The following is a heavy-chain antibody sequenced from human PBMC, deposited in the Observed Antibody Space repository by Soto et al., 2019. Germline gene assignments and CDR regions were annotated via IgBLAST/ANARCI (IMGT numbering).Heavy chain of an antibody. CDR3: ANDTLRRSTFDY. Sequence: GGSLRLSCGASGFTFSSYAMSWVRQAPGKGLEWVSAISGSGGSTYYADSVKGRFTISRDNSKNTLYLQMNSLGAEDTAVYYCANDTLRRSTFDYWGQGTLVTVSS. CDR1: GFTFSSYA. D-gene: IGHD2-15*01. CDR2: ISGSGGST. V-gene: IGHV3-23*01. J-gene: IGHJ4*02.